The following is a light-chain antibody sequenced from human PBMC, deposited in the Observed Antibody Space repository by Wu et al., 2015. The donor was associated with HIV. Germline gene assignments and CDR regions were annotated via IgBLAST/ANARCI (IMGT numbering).Light chain of an antibody. CDR1: QSINDN. Sequence: EIVMTQSPGTLSVSPGERATLSCRASQSINDNLAWYQQTPGQAPRLLIFGASTRATGIPARFSGSGFGTEFSLTISNMQSEDFAVYYCQQYHKWPPITFGGGTKGGDQT. CDR2: GAS. V-gene: IGKV3-15*01. CDR3: QQYHKWPPIT. J-gene: IGKJ4*01.